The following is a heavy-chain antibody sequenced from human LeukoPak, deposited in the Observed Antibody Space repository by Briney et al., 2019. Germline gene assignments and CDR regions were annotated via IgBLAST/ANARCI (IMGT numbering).Heavy chain of an antibody. CDR1: GFSVSTYS. D-gene: IGHD2-2*02. J-gene: IGHJ4*02. V-gene: IGHV3-30*03. CDR2: ISYDGSNK. CDR3: ARDGPHEEKGIPLGYFDY. Sequence: PGGSLRLSCAASGFSVSTYSMNWVRQAPGKGLEWVAVISYDGSNKYYADSVKGRFTISRDNSKNTLYLQMNSLRAEDTAVYYCARDGPHEEKGIPLGYFDYWGQGTLVTVSS.